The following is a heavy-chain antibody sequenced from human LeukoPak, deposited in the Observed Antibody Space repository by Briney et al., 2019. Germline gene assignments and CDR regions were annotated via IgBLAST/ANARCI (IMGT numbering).Heavy chain of an antibody. J-gene: IGHJ4*02. Sequence: GGSLRLSCAASGFTFSSYGMHWVRQAPGKGLEWVSAISGSGGSTYYADSVKGRFTISRDNSKNTLYLQMNSLRAEDTAVYYCAKERYYYDSSGYYDYWGQGTLVTVSS. CDR3: AKERYYYDSSGYYDY. V-gene: IGHV3-23*01. CDR2: ISGSGGST. D-gene: IGHD3-22*01. CDR1: GFTFSSYG.